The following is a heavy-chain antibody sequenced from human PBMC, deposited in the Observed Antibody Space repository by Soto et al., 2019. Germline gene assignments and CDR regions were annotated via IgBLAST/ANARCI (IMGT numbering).Heavy chain of an antibody. D-gene: IGHD4-17*01. J-gene: IGHJ4*02. Sequence: PSETLSLTCTVSGGSISSGGYYWSWIRQHPGKGLEWIGYIYYSGSTYYNPSLKSRVTISVDTSKNQFSLKLSSVTAADTAVYYCARHALGDYAYYFDYWGQGTLVTVSS. V-gene: IGHV4-39*01. CDR1: GGSISSGGYY. CDR2: IYYSGST. CDR3: ARHALGDYAYYFDY.